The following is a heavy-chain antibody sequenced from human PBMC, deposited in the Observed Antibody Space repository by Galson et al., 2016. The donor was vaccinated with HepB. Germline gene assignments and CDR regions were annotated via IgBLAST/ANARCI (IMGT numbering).Heavy chain of an antibody. J-gene: IGHJ6*02. CDR3: ARAYDNYGDEYFYGLDV. V-gene: IGHV1-2*02. CDR1: GYTFTDYY. Sequence: SVKVSCKASGYTFTDYYIQWVRQAPGQGLEWMGWIHGYSAGTNFAETFQGRVTLTRDTSISTAYVELSMLRSDDTAVYYCARAYDNYGDEYFYGLDVWGQGTTVTVSS. D-gene: IGHD4-17*01. CDR2: IHGYSAGT.